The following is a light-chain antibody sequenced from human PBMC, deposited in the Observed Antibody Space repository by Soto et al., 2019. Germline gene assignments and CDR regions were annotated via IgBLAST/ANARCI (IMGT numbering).Light chain of an antibody. V-gene: IGLV2-14*01. CDR1: SSEVGYYDY. Sequence: QSVLTQPASVSGSLGQSITISCTGTSSEVGYYDYVSWYQQHPGKAPKLMIYEVINRPSGVSNRFSGSKSGNTASLTISGLQPEDEADYYCSSYITSSSYVFGTGTKVTVL. CDR2: EVI. J-gene: IGLJ1*01. CDR3: SSYITSSSYV.